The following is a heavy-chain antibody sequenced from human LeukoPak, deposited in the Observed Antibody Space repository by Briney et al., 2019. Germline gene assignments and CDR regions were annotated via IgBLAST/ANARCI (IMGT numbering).Heavy chain of an antibody. J-gene: IGHJ3*02. D-gene: IGHD4-17*01. CDR2: IYYSGST. Sequence: SETLSLTCTVSGGSISSYYWSWIRQPPGKGLEWMGYIYYSGSTNYNPSLKSRVTISVDTSKNQFSLKLSSVTAADTAVYYCARDLYGDYGGAFDIWGQGTMVTVSS. CDR1: GGSISSYY. CDR3: ARDLYGDYGGAFDI. V-gene: IGHV4-59*01.